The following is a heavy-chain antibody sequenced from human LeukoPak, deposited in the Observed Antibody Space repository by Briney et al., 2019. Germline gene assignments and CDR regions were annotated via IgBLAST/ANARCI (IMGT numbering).Heavy chain of an antibody. V-gene: IGHV4-4*07. CDR2: IYTSGST. CDR3: ARDLHRGNSGNDAFDI. J-gene: IGHJ3*02. D-gene: IGHD4-23*01. CDR1: GGSISSYY. Sequence: PSETLSLTCTVSGGSISSYYWSWIRQPAGKGLEWIGRIYTSGSTNYNPSLKSRVTMSVDTSKNQFSLKLSSVTAADTAVYYCARDLHRGNSGNDAFDIWGQGTMVTVSS.